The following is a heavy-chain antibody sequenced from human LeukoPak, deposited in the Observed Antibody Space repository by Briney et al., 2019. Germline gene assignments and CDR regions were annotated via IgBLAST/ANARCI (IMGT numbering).Heavy chain of an antibody. D-gene: IGHD3-16*02. Sequence: GGSLRLSCAASGFTFSSYAMHWVRQAPGKGLELVAVISYDRSNKYYADSVKGRFTISRDNSKNTLYLQMNSLRAEDTAVYYCARVRRGELSSPFDYWGQGTLVTVSS. CDR2: ISYDRSNK. V-gene: IGHV3-30*04. J-gene: IGHJ4*02. CDR3: ARVRRGELSSPFDY. CDR1: GFTFSSYA.